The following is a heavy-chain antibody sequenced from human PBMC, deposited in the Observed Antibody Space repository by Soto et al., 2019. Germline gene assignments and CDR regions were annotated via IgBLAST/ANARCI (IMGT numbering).Heavy chain of an antibody. CDR2: IYYSGST. V-gene: IGHV4-39*01. Sequence: QLQLQESGPGLVKPSETLSLTCTVSGGSISSSSYYWGWIRQPPGKGLEWIGSIYYSGSTYYNPSLKSRVTISVDTSKNQFSLKLSSVTAADTAVYYCASCSGGSCYSGHWFDPWGQGTLVTVSS. D-gene: IGHD2-15*01. J-gene: IGHJ5*02. CDR1: GGSISSSSYY. CDR3: ASCSGGSCYSGHWFDP.